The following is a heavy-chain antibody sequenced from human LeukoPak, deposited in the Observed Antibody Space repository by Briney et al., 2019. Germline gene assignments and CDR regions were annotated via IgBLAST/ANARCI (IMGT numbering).Heavy chain of an antibody. CDR2: VNPNSGAT. D-gene: IGHD3-10*01. Sequence: ASVKVSCKASGYTFTDYYIHWVRQAPGQGLEWMGWVNPNSGATDYAQKFQGRVTMTRDTSINTAYMELSRLRSDDTALYYCARVYGSGSYALHYWGQGTLVTVSS. CDR1: GYTFTDYY. CDR3: ARVYGSGSYALHY. V-gene: IGHV1-2*02. J-gene: IGHJ4*02.